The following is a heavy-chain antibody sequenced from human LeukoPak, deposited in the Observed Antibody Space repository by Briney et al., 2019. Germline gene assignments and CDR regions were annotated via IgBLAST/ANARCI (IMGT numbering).Heavy chain of an antibody. CDR3: ARNYYDSSGYKYAFDY. V-gene: IGHV4-38-2*01. J-gene: IGHJ4*02. Sequence: SDTLSLTCAVSGYSISSGYFWGWIRQPPGKGLEWIGSIYYSGSTYYNPSLKSRVTISVDTSKIQFSLKLSSVPAADTAVYYCARNYYDSSGYKYAFDYWGQGTLVTVSS. CDR2: IYYSGST. D-gene: IGHD3-22*01. CDR1: GYSISSGYF.